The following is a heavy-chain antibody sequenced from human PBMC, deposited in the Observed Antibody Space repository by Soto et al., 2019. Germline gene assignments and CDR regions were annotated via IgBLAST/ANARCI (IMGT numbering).Heavy chain of an antibody. CDR3: AKGYCSGGSCRGLYYFDY. J-gene: IGHJ4*02. Sequence: EVQLLESGGGLVQPGGSLRLSCAASGFTFSSYAMSWVRQAPGKGLEWVSAISGSGGSTYYADAVKGRFTISRDNSKNTLYLQMNSLRAEDAAVYYCAKGYCSGGSCRGLYYFDYWGQGTLVNVSS. V-gene: IGHV3-23*01. D-gene: IGHD2-15*01. CDR1: GFTFSSYA. CDR2: ISGSGGST.